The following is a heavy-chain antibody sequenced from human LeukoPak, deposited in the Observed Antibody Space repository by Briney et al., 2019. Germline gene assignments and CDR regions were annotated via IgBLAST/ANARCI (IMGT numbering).Heavy chain of an antibody. J-gene: IGHJ4*02. D-gene: IGHD5-18*01. V-gene: IGHV3-23*01. CDR3: ARGPGYSYGSGFDY. CDR1: GFTFSSYA. Sequence: GGSLRLSCAASGFTFSSYAMSWVRQALGKGLEWVPAISGSGGSTYYADSVKGRFTISRDNSKNTLYLQMNSLRAEDTAVYYCARGPGYSYGSGFDYWGQGTLVTVSS. CDR2: ISGSGGST.